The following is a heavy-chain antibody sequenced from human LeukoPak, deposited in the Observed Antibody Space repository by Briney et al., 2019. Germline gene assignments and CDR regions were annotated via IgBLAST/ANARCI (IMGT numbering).Heavy chain of an antibody. Sequence: SVKVSCKASGGTFSSYAISWVRQAPGQGLEWMGGIIPIFGTANYAQKLQGRVTITADESTSTAYMELSSLRSEDTAVYYCAREKSSGIAAAGVDHWGQGTLVTVSS. D-gene: IGHD6-13*01. J-gene: IGHJ4*02. V-gene: IGHV1-69*13. CDR3: AREKSSGIAAAGVDH. CDR1: GGTFSSYA. CDR2: IIPIFGTA.